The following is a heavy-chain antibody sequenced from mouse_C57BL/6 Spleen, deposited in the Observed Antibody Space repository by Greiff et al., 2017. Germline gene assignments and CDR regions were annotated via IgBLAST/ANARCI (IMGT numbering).Heavy chain of an antibody. J-gene: IGHJ4*01. CDR3: ARKKGYYDYDDYYAMDY. CDR2: INPSNGGT. V-gene: IGHV1-53*01. D-gene: IGHD2-4*01. Sequence: QVHVKQPGTELVKPGASVKLSCKASGYTFTSYWMHWVKQRPGQGLEWIGNINPSNGGTNYNEKFKSKATLTVDKSSSTAYMQLSSLTSEDSAVYYCARKKGYYDYDDYYAMDYWGQGTSVTVSS. CDR1: GYTFTSYW.